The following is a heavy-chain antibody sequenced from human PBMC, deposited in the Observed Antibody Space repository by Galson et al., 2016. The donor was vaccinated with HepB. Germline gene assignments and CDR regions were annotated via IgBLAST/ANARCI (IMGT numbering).Heavy chain of an antibody. V-gene: IGHV1-18*04. CDR2: ISTYNGNT. CDR1: GYNFPSNG. Sequence: SVKVSCKASGYNFPSNGISWVRQVPGQGLEWMGWISTYNGNTHYAQRFQGRVTMTADTSATTAYMELRSLRSDDTAVYYCAREDFGVADYYYYYMDVWGQGTTVIVSS. J-gene: IGHJ6*03. D-gene: IGHD3-3*01. CDR3: AREDFGVADYYYYYMDV.